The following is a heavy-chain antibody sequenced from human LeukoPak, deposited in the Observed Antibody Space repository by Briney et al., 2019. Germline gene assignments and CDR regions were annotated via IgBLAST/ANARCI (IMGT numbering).Heavy chain of an antibody. Sequence: SETLSLTCTVSGGSISSYYWSWIRQPPGKGLEWIGYIYYSGSTNYNPSLKSRVTISVDTSKNQFSLKLSSVTAADTAVYYCARDIKGYGMDVWGQGTTVTVSS. CDR2: IYYSGST. V-gene: IGHV4-59*01. CDR1: GGSISSYY. J-gene: IGHJ6*02. CDR3: ARDIKGYGMDV.